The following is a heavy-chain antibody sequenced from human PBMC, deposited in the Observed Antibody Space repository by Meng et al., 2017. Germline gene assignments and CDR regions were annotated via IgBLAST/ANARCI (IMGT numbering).Heavy chain of an antibody. V-gene: IGHV1-18*01. J-gene: IGHJ4*02. CDR2: INVYSGIT. CDR1: GYTLSSDG. CDR3: ATRGNPYLNC. Sequence: QGQLVQSGAVVKKPGASEKVSCDTSGYTLSSDGFAWVRQTPEQGLEWLGWINVYSGITNYAQKFQGRVTMTTDTSTRTGYMELTSLTSDDTATYYCATRGNPYLNCWGQGTLVTVSS.